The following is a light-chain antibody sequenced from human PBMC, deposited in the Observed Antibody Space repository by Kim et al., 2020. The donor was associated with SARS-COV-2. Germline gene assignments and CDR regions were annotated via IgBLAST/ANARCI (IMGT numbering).Light chain of an antibody. J-gene: IGKJ2*01. Sequence: SLSPGEAAPLSCRASQSISVSRACYQQKPGRAPRLLISGASTRATGIPARFSGSGSGTEFTLSISSLQSEDFAVYYCQQYNYWPYTAGQGTKLEIK. V-gene: IGKV3-15*01. CDR2: GAS. CDR1: QSISVS. CDR3: QQYNYWPYT.